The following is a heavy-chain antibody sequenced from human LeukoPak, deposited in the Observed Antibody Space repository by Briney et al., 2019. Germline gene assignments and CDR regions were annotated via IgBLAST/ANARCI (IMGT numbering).Heavy chain of an antibody. J-gene: IGHJ6*03. CDR3: ARSGGSYYYYMDV. V-gene: IGHV1-2*02. Sequence: GASVKVSFKASGYTVTGYYMHWVRQAPGQGLEWMEWINPNSGGTNYAQKFQGRVTMTRDTSISTAYMELSRLRSDDTAVYYCARSGGSYYYYMDVWGKGTTVTVSS. D-gene: IGHD1-26*01. CDR1: GYTVTGYY. CDR2: INPNSGGT.